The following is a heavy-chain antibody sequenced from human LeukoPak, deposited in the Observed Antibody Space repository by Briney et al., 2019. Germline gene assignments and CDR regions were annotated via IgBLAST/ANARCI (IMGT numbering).Heavy chain of an antibody. J-gene: IGHJ6*03. CDR3: ASRTGAAALDHQITVPEDYYYYMDV. CDR1: GGTFSSYA. CDR2: IIPIFGTA. Sequence: ASVKVSCKASGGTFSSYAISWVRQAPGQGLEWMGGIIPIFGTANYAQKFQGRATITTDESTSTAYMELSSLRSEDTAVYYCASRTGAAALDHQITVPEDYYYYMDVWGKGTTVTVSS. D-gene: IGHD6-13*01. V-gene: IGHV1-69*05.